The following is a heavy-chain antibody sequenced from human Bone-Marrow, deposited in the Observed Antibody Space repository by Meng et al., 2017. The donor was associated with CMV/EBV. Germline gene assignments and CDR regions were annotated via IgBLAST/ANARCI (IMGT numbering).Heavy chain of an antibody. CDR1: GGSISSSSYY. Sequence: ETLSLTCTVSGGSISSSSYYWGWVRQAPGKGLEWVSSISSSSSYIYYADSVKGRFTISRDNAKNSLYLQMNSLRAEDTAVYYCARGVEMATITFPIGSLNWFDPWGQGTLVTVSS. D-gene: IGHD5-24*01. CDR3: ARGVEMATITFPIGSLNWFDP. V-gene: IGHV3-21*01. J-gene: IGHJ5*02. CDR2: ISSSSSYI.